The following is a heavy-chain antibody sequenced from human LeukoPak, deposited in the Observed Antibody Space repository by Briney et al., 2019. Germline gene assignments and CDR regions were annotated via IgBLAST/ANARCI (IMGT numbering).Heavy chain of an antibody. J-gene: IGHJ4*02. CDR1: GFTSSSHW. V-gene: IGHV3-7*05. D-gene: IGHD6-13*01. CDR2: IKQDGSEK. Sequence: PGGSLRLSCAASGFTSSSHWMTWVRQAPGKGLEWVANIKQDGSEKYYVDSVKGRFTISRDNAKNSLYLQMNSLGVEDTAVYYCARRGTSSSWAHFDYWGQGTLVTVSP. CDR3: ARRGTSSSWAHFDY.